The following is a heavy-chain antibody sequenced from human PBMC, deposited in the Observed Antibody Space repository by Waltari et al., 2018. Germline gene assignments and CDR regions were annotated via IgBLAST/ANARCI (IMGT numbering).Heavy chain of an antibody. CDR3: ARQGYSGSSLTYDY. V-gene: IGHV3-33*01. J-gene: IGHJ4*02. Sequence: QVQLVESGGGVVQPGRSLRLYCAASGFTFTSYGMHWVRPAPGKGLEWVAVMWYDGSNQYYADSVKGRFTISRDISKSTLYLQMNSLGPQDTAVYYCARQGYSGSSLTYDYWGQGTLVTVSS. D-gene: IGHD6-13*01. CDR2: MWYDGSNQ. CDR1: GFTFTSYG.